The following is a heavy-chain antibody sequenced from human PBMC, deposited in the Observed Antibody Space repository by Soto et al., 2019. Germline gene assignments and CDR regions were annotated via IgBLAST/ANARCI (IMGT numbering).Heavy chain of an antibody. V-gene: IGHV4-59*01. D-gene: IGHD3-3*01. CDR2: IYYSGST. CDR3: ARDRYYDFWSGYNWFDP. J-gene: IGHJ5*02. CDR1: GGSISRYY. Sequence: TSETLSLTCTVSGGSISRYYWNWIRQPPGKGLEWIGYIYYSGSTNYNPSLKSRVTISVDTSKNQFSLKLSSVTAADTAVYYCARDRYYDFWSGYNWFDPWGQGTLVTVSS.